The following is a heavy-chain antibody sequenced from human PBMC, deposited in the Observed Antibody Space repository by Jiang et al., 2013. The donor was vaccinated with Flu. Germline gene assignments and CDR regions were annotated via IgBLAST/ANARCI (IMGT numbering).Heavy chain of an antibody. CDR1: LLHQQWLL. V-gene: IGHV4-38-2*02. CDR3: ARDGGSDYDILTGYYSPNWFDP. Sequence: KPSGDPVPHLRCLWLLHQQWLLLGLGPAAPGKGLEWIGSIYHSGSTYYNPSLKSRVTISVDTSKNQFSLKLSSVTAADTAVYYCARDGGSDYDILTGYYSPNWFDPWGQGTLVTVSS. J-gene: IGHJ5*02. D-gene: IGHD3-9*01. CDR2: IYHSGST.